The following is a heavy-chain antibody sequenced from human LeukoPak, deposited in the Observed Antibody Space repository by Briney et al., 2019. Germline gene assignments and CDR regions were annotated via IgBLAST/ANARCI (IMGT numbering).Heavy chain of an antibody. V-gene: IGHV4-4*09. J-gene: IGHJ5*02. CDR1: GGPISSYY. Sequence: SETLSLNCTVSGGPISSYYWSWIRQPPGQGLEWIGYIYTSGSTNYNLSLKSRVTISIDTSKNQFSLKLISVTAADTAVYYCARGIIGTTLLWPDPWGQGTLVTVSS. D-gene: IGHD1-7*01. CDR2: IYTSGST. CDR3: ARGIIGTTLLWPDP.